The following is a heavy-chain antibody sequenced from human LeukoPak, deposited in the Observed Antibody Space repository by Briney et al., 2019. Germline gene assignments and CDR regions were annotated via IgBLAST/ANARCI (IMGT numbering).Heavy chain of an antibody. V-gene: IGHV3-23*01. Sequence: PGGSLRLSCAASGFTFSSYTMSWVREAPGKGLEWVSAISASADNTYYADSVKGRFTISRDNSKDTLYLQMNSLRAEDTAVYYCARDYHDSTGYYFDYWGQGTLVTVSS. CDR3: ARDYHDSTGYYFDY. CDR2: ISASADNT. D-gene: IGHD3-22*01. CDR1: GFTFSSYT. J-gene: IGHJ4*02.